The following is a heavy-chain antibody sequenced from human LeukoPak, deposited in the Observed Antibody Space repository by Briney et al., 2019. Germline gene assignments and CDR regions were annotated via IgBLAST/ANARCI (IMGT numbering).Heavy chain of an antibody. V-gene: IGHV3-7*01. J-gene: IGHJ4*02. D-gene: IGHD3-10*01. CDR1: GFTFSSYW. CDR3: ARVLGSGSYFSDY. Sequence: GGSLRLSCAASGFTFSSYWMSWVRQAPGKGLEWVANIKQDGSKKYYVDSVKGRFTISRDNAKNSLYLQMNSLRAEDTAVYYCARVLGSGSYFSDYWGQGTLVTVSS. CDR2: IKQDGSKK.